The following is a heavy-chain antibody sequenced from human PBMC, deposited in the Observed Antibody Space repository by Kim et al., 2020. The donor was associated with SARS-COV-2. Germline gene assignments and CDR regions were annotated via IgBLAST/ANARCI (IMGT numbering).Heavy chain of an antibody. CDR2: INPKSGGT. CDR3: AREPLTSGSHYFDY. D-gene: IGHD1-26*01. V-gene: IGHV1-2*06. J-gene: IGHJ4*02. Sequence: ASVKVSCKASGYTLTDFHIHWVRQAPGQGLEWMGRINPKSGGTNYSQKFQGRVTMTKDTSIGTVYMELSRLTSDDTAMYYCAREPLTSGSHYFDYWGQGTLVTVSS. CDR1: GYTLTDFH.